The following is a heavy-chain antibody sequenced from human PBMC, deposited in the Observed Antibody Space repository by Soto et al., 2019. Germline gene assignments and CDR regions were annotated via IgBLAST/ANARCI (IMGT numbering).Heavy chain of an antibody. D-gene: IGHD3-3*02. CDR3: VRGQPHRITIFEVVIRSSAYGMDV. J-gene: IGHJ6*02. CDR1: GGSFTGYY. Sequence: QVQLQQWGAGLLKPSETLSLTCAVYGGSFTGYYWTWIRQTPGKGLEWIGEINYRGSSYYNPSLESRTSMAVATFNHHLXLKLRSVTDADAAVDFCVRGQPHRITIFEVVIRSSAYGMDVWGQGTPVTVSS. CDR2: INYRGSS. V-gene: IGHV4-34*01.